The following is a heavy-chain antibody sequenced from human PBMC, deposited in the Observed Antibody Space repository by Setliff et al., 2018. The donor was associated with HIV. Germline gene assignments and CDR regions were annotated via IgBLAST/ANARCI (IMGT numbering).Heavy chain of an antibody. J-gene: IGHJ4*02. CDR2: ISSTSRYI. V-gene: IGHV3-21*06. CDR3: ARDAYGDSYFDF. Sequence: PGGSLRLSCAASGFTFSSYTLTWVRQAPGKGLEWVSSISSTSRYIYYADSVRGRFTISRGNAKNSLYLHMVDLGAEDTALYYCARDAYGDSYFDFWGQGTPVTVSS. D-gene: IGHD4-17*01. CDR1: GFTFSSYT.